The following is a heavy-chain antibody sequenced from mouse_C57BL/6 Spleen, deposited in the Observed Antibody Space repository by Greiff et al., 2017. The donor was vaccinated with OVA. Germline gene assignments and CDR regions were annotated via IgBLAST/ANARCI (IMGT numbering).Heavy chain of an antibody. CDR1: GFSLTSYG. CDR2: IWSGGST. Sequence: QVQLQQSGPGLVQPSQSLSITCTVSGFSLTSYGVHWVRQSPGKGLEWLGVIWSGGSTDYNAAFISRLSISKDNSKSQVFFKMNSLQADDTAIYYCARMFSSGYSYAMDYWGQGTSVTVSS. CDR3: ARMFSSGYSYAMDY. V-gene: IGHV2-2*01. J-gene: IGHJ4*01. D-gene: IGHD3-2*02.